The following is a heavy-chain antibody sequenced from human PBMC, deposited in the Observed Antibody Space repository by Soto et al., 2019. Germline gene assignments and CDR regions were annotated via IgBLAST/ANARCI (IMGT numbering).Heavy chain of an antibody. CDR3: ARFSTTAMSSFEN. V-gene: IGHV5-51*01. CDR1: GYKFTNYW. J-gene: IGHJ4*02. Sequence: PGESLKISCEGSGYKFTNYWIGWVRQVPGKGLEGMGIIYPGDSETRYSPSFEGQVTISGDSSINTADLHWSSLKASDTAMYCCARFSTTAMSSFENWGQGTQVTVSS. CDR2: IYPGDSET. D-gene: IGHD5-18*01.